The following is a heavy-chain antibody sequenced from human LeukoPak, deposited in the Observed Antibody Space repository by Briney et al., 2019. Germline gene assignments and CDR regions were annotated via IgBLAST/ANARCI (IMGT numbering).Heavy chain of an antibody. Sequence: SVKVSCKASGGTFSSYAISWVRQAPGQGLECMGGIIPIFGTASYAQKFQGRVTITTDESTSTAYMELSSLRSEDTAVYYCARGYSSSLRGRRQLDYWGQGTLVTVSS. CDR3: ARGYSSSLRGRRQLDY. J-gene: IGHJ4*02. CDR2: IIPIFGTA. CDR1: GGTFSSYA. V-gene: IGHV1-69*05. D-gene: IGHD6-6*01.